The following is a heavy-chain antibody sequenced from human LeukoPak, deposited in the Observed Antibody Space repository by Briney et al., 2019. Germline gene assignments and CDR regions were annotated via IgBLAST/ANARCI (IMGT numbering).Heavy chain of an antibody. J-gene: IGHJ5*02. CDR1: GFTVSSNY. CDR2: IYGGGST. CDR3: ARDCSSPSCRGGFDP. Sequence: GGSLRLSCAASGFTVSSNYMSWVRQAPGKGLEWVSVIYGGGSTYYADSVKGRFTISRDNSKNTLYLQMNSLRAEDTAVYYCARDCSSPSCRGGFDPWGQGTLVTVSS. V-gene: IGHV3-66*02. D-gene: IGHD2-2*01.